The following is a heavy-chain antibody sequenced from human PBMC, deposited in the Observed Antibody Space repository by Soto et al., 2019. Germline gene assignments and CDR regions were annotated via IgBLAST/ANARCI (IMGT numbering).Heavy chain of an antibody. D-gene: IGHD2-8*01. CDR3: ARGASRWYYFDY. CDR2: ISSSSSYI. J-gene: IGHJ4*02. V-gene: IGHV3-21*01. Sequence: GGSLRLSCAASGFTFSSYSMNWVRQAPGKGLEWVSSISSSSSYIYYADSVKGRFTISRDNAKNSLYLQMNSLRAEDTAVYYCARGASRWYYFDYWGQGTLVTVSS. CDR1: GFTFSSYS.